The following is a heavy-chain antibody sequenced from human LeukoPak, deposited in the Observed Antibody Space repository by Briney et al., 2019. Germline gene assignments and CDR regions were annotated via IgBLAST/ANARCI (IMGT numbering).Heavy chain of an antibody. D-gene: IGHD3-10*01. Sequence: GGSLRLSCAASGFTFSCYWMTWVRQAPGKGLEWVANIKQDRSEKFYVDSVKGRFTISRDNAKSSLYLQMNSLRAEDTAVYFCVRESVYGSRSYYSYWGQGTLVTVSS. J-gene: IGHJ4*02. CDR2: IKQDRSEK. V-gene: IGHV3-7*04. CDR3: VRESVYGSRSYYSY. CDR1: GFTFSCYW.